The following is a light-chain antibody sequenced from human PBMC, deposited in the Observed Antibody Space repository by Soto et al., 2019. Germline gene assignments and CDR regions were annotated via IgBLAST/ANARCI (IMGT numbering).Light chain of an antibody. V-gene: IGKV3-20*01. CDR3: QQYGSSPPLT. Sequence: EIVLTQSPGTLSLSPGERATLSCRASQSVSSSYLGWYQQKPGQAPRLLIYGASNRATGIPDRFSGSGSGKEFTLTISRLEPEDFAVYYCQQYGSSPPLTFGGGTRWIS. J-gene: IGKJ4*01. CDR2: GAS. CDR1: QSVSSSY.